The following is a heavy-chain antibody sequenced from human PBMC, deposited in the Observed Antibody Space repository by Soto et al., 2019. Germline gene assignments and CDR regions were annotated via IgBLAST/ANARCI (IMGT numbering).Heavy chain of an antibody. CDR2: IYYSGST. V-gene: IGHV4-39*01. J-gene: IGHJ5*02. D-gene: IGHD6-6*01. Sequence: SETLSLTCIVSGGSISSSSYYWGWIRHPPGKGLEWIGSIYYSGSTYYNPSLKSRVTISVDTSKNQFSLKLSSVTAADTAVFYCARHRARNWFDPWGQGTLVTVSS. CDR3: ARHRARNWFDP. CDR1: GGSISSSSYY.